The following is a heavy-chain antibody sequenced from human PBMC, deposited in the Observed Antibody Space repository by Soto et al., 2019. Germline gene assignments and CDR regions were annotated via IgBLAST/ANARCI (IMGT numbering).Heavy chain of an antibody. CDR3: ASAPLGGYIYTVGY. Sequence: EVQLVESGGGLVQPGGSLRLSCAASGFTFSSYWMHWVRQAPGKGLVWVSRISSDGRSTNYADSVKGRFTISRDNAMNTLYLQMNSLRAEDTAVYYCASAPLGGYIYTVGYWGQGTLVTVSS. J-gene: IGHJ4*02. CDR2: ISSDGRST. CDR1: GFTFSSYW. V-gene: IGHV3-74*01. D-gene: IGHD5-18*01.